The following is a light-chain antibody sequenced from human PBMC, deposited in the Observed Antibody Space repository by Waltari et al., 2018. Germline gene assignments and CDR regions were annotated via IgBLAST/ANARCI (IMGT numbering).Light chain of an antibody. CDR3: QVWDANTDPGV. Sequence: SYVLTPPPSVAVAPGETARVTCGGNNIESKSVHWYQQKPGQAPVLVISYDSDRPSGIPERFSGSNSGDTATLTISRVEAGDEADYYCQVWDANTDPGVFGTGTEVTVL. CDR1: NIESKS. CDR2: YDS. J-gene: IGLJ1*01. V-gene: IGLV3-21*01.